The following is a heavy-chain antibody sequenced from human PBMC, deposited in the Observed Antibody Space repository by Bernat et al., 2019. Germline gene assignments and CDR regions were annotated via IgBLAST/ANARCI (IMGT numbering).Heavy chain of an antibody. J-gene: IGHJ6*03. V-gene: IGHV3-33*01. CDR2: IWGDGGKE. CDR3: ARTFDTYYMDV. CDR1: GFTFSTYG. Sequence: QVHLVESGGGVVQPGRSLRLSCAASGFTFSTYGMHWVRQAPGRGLEWTAVIWGDGGKEYYADSVKGRFTISRDNSKNTLYLQMNSLRADDTAIYYCARTFDTYYMDVWGKGTTVTVSS.